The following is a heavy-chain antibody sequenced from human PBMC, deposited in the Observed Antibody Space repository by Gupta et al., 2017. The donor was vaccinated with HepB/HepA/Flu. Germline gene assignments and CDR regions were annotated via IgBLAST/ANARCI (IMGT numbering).Heavy chain of an antibody. D-gene: IGHD3-3*01. CDR1: GFTFSSYS. CDR2: ISSSSSTI. CDR3: ARDSRYYDFWSGYFDY. J-gene: IGHJ4*02. Sequence: EVQLVESGGGLVQPGGSLRLSCAASGFTFSSYSMNWVRQAPGKGLEWVSYISSSSSTIYYADSVKGRFTISRDNAKNSLYLQMNSLRDEDTAVYYCARDSRYYDFWSGYFDYWGQGTLVTVSS. V-gene: IGHV3-48*02.